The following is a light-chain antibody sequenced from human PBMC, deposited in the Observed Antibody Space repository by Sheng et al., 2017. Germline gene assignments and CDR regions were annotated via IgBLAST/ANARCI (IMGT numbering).Light chain of an antibody. Sequence: SFELTQPPSLSVSPGQTASITCSGDRLGDKYASWYQQRPGQSPVLVIYQDNKRPSGIPERFSGSNSGNTATLTISGTQATDEADYYCQAWDSTIFVVFGGGTRLTVL. J-gene: IGLJ2*01. CDR1: RLGDKY. CDR3: QAWDSTIFVV. V-gene: IGLV3-1*01. CDR2: QDN.